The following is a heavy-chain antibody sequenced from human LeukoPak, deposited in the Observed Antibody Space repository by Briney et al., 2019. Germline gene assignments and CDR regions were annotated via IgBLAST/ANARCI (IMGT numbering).Heavy chain of an antibody. Sequence: GSLRLSCAASGFTFSSYWMSWVRQAPGKGLEWVANIKQGGSEKYYVDSVRGRFTISRDNAKNSLYLQMNSLRAEDTAVYYCARLVSGWLHSFDYWGQGTLVTVSS. V-gene: IGHV3-7*03. J-gene: IGHJ4*02. D-gene: IGHD5-24*01. CDR2: IKQGGSEK. CDR3: ARLVSGWLHSFDY. CDR1: GFTFSSYW.